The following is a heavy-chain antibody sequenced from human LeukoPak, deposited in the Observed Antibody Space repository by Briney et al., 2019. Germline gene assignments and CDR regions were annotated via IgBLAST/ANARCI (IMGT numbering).Heavy chain of an antibody. Sequence: GGSLRLSCAASGFTFSNAWMSWVRQAPGKGLEWVGRIKSKTDGGTTDYAAPVKGRFTISRDDSKNTLYLQMNSLKTEDTAVYYCTTDELITFGGGKYYFDYWGQGTLVTVSS. CDR2: IKSKTDGGTT. CDR1: GFTFSNAW. CDR3: TTDELITFGGGKYYFDY. J-gene: IGHJ4*02. V-gene: IGHV3-15*01. D-gene: IGHD3-16*01.